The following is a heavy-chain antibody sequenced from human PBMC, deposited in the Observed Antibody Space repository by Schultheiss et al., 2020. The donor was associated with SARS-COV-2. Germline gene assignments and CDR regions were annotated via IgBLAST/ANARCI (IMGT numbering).Heavy chain of an antibody. D-gene: IGHD4-11*01. J-gene: IGHJ4*02. CDR3: AKGLHSSNSYSFDY. Sequence: GGSLRLSCEASGFTFSRQGIHWVRQAPGKGLEWLSLISGSGGSTYYADSVKGRLTISRDNSKNTLYLRMSSLRAGDTAVYFCAKGLHSSNSYSFDYWGQGTLVTVSS. V-gene: IGHV3-23*01. CDR1: GFTFSRQG. CDR2: ISGSGGST.